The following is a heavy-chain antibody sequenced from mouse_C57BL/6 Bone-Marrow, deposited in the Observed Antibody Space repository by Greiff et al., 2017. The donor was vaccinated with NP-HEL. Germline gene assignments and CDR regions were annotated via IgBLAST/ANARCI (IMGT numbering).Heavy chain of an antibody. Sequence: QVQLQQPGAELVKPGASVKLSCKASGYTFTSYWMQWVKQRPGQGLEWIGEIDPSDSYTNYNQKFKGKATLTVDTSSSTAYMQLSSLTSEDSAVYYCARGGLLPWFAYWGQGTLVTVSA. D-gene: IGHD2-3*01. CDR3: ARGGLLPWFAY. V-gene: IGHV1-50*01. CDR1: GYTFTSYW. CDR2: IDPSDSYT. J-gene: IGHJ3*01.